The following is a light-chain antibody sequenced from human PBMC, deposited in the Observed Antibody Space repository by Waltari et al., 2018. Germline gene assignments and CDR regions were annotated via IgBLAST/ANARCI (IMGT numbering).Light chain of an antibody. J-gene: IGKJ4*01. CDR3: QQGYSYPLT. CDR1: QGIGNN. CDR2: RAS. Sequence: DIQMTQSPSPLSASVGDTVTITCQASQGIGNNLNWYQQKPGKAPKLLIYRASSLQSGIPSRFSGSGSGTDFTLTISSLQPEDFATYYCQQGYSYPLTFGGGTKVEIK. V-gene: IGKV1-16*01.